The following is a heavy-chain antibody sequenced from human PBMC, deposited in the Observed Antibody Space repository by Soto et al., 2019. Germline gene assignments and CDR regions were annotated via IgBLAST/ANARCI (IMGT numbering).Heavy chain of an antibody. Sequence: GGSLRLSCAASGFTFSSYAMSWVRQAPGKGLEWVSAISGSGGSTYYADSVKGRFTISRDNSKNTLYLQMNSLRAEDTAVYYCVKSSGNYYDSSGYWSPGDYWGQGTLVTVSS. J-gene: IGHJ4*02. D-gene: IGHD3-22*01. CDR3: VKSSGNYYDSSGYWSPGDY. CDR2: ISGSGGST. V-gene: IGHV3-23*01. CDR1: GFTFSSYA.